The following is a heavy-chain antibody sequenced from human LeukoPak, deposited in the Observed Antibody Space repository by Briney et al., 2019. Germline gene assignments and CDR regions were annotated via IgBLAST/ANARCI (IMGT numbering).Heavy chain of an antibody. CDR2: ISSSGTPI. V-gene: IGHV3-48*03. CDR1: GFTFSSYE. J-gene: IGHJ4*02. Sequence: GGSLRLSCAASGFTFSSYEMNWVRQAPGQGLEWVSYISSSGTPIHYADPVKGRFTISRDNAKNSLFLQMNSLRSEDTAVYYCAREKTACGGGCYDSWGQGTLVTVSS. CDR3: AREKTACGGGCYDS. D-gene: IGHD2-21*02.